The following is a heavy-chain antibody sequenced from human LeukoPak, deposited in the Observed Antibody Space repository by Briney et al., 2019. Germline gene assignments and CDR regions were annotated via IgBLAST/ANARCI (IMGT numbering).Heavy chain of an antibody. CDR2: TSGSGVGT. V-gene: IGHV3-23*01. Sequence: GGSLRLSCAASGFTFSSYAMSWVRQAPRRGLEWVSATSGSGVGTYYADSVKGRFTISRDNSKNTLYLQMNSLRAEDTAVYYCATYCGSTSCYPSDCWGQGTLVTVSS. CDR1: GFTFSSYA. CDR3: ATYCGSTSCYPSDC. D-gene: IGHD2-2*01. J-gene: IGHJ4*02.